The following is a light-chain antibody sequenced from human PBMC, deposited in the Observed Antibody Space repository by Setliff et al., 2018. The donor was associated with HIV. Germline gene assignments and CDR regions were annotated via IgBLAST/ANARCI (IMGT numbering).Light chain of an antibody. CDR3: SSYAGSSFYV. V-gene: IGLV2-8*01. CDR1: SSDVGGYNF. CDR2: DVS. J-gene: IGLJ1*01. Sequence: QSVLTQPPSASGSPGQSVTISCTGTSSDVGGYNFVSWYQHHPGNAPKLMIYDVSKRPSGVPDRFSGSKSGNTASLTASGLQAEDEADYYCSSYAGSSFYVFGTGTKV.